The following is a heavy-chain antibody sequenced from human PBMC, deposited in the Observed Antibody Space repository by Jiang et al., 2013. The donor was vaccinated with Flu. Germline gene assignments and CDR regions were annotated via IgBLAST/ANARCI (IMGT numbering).Heavy chain of an antibody. CDR2: INAGNGNT. CDR1: GYTFNSYA. D-gene: IGHD3-22*01. CDR3: ARAYDTSGLGNY. J-gene: IGHJ4*02. V-gene: IGHV1-3*01. Sequence: GAEVKKPGASVKLSCKASGYTFNSYAIHWVRQAPGQRLEWMGWINAGNGNTEYSQKFQGRVTITRDTSASTAYMELSSLRSEDTAVYYCARAYDTSGLGNYWGQGTLVTVSS.